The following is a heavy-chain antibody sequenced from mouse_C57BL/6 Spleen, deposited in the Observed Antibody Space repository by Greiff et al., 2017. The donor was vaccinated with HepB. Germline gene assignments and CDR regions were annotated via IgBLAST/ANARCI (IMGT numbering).Heavy chain of an antibody. V-gene: IGHV1-54*01. J-gene: IGHJ2*01. Sequence: QVQLKESGAELVRPGTSVKVSCKASGYAFTNYLIEWVKQRPGQGLEWIGVINPGSGGTNYNEKFKGKATLTADKSSSTAYMQRSSLTSEDSAVYFCARSGYGSGHFDYWGQGTTLTVSS. D-gene: IGHD1-1*01. CDR3: ARSGYGSGHFDY. CDR2: INPGSGGT. CDR1: GYAFTNYL.